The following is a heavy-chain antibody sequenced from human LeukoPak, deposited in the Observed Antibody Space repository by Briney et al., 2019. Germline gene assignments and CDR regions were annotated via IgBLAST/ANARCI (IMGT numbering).Heavy chain of an antibody. CDR3: ASSDSYGSEPYTL. V-gene: IGHV3-74*01. Sequence: TGGWLRLYCAASGITLSSTWKHWVRQPRGKGRVWVSRINSDVSSTTYADSVKGRFTISRDNAKNTLYLQMNSLRAEDTALYYCASSDSYGSEPYTLWGQGTLVTVSS. D-gene: IGHD3-10*01. J-gene: IGHJ4*02. CDR1: GITLSSTW. CDR2: INSDVSST.